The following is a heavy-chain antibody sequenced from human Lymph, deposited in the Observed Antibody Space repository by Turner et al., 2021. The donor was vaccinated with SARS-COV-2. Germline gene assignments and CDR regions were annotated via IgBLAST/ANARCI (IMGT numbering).Heavy chain of an antibody. J-gene: IGHJ3*02. CDR3: ARDFPPQDGYNPAGGFDI. V-gene: IGHV3-30-3*01. CDR1: EFTLSSYG. CDR2: ISYDGSNR. Sequence: QVQLVESGGGVVQPGRSLRLSCAASEFTLSSYGMHWVRQAPGKGLEWVAVISYDGSNRHYADSVKGRFTISRDNSKNTLYLQMNSLRAEDTAVYYCARDFPPQDGYNPAGGFDIWGQGTMVTVSS. D-gene: IGHD5-12*01.